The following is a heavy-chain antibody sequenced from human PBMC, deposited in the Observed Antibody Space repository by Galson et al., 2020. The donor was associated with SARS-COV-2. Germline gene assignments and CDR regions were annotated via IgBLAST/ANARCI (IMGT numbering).Heavy chain of an antibody. D-gene: IGHD4-4*01. CDR1: GFTFSRLE. V-gene: IGHV3-48*03. J-gene: IGHJ5*02. Sequence: GGSLRLSCADSGFTFSRLEMNWVRQAPGKGLEWISFISTSGDTIFYADSVKGRFITSRDNAKKSLYLQMNSLRAEDTAVYYCARDPRGTTVLTSLSWGQGTLVTVSS. CDR3: ARDPRGTTVLTSLS. CDR2: ISTSGDTI.